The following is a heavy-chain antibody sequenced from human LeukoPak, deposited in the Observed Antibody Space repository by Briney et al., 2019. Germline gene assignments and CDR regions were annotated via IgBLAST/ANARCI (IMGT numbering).Heavy chain of an antibody. V-gene: IGHV1-2*02. J-gene: IGHJ5*02. CDR3: ARDPSHYYDSSGYSRFDP. Sequence: ASVKVSCKASGYTFTGYYMHWVRQAPGQGLEWMGWINPNSGGTNYAQKFQGRVTMTRDTSISTAYMELSRLRSDDTAVYYCARDPSHYYDSSGYSRFDPWGQGTLVSV. CDR2: INPNSGGT. CDR1: GYTFTGYY. D-gene: IGHD3-22*01.